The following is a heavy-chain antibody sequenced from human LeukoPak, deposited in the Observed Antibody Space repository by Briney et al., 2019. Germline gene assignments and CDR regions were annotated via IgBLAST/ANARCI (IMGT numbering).Heavy chain of an antibody. J-gene: IGHJ4*02. Sequence: PSETLSLTCTVSGGSISSYYWSWIRQPPGKGLEWIGSIYHSGSTYYNPSLKSRVTISVDTSKNQFSLKLSSVTAADTAVYYCARGGQLALDYWGQGTLVTVSS. D-gene: IGHD6-13*01. CDR2: IYHSGST. V-gene: IGHV4-59*12. CDR3: ARGGQLALDY. CDR1: GGSISSYY.